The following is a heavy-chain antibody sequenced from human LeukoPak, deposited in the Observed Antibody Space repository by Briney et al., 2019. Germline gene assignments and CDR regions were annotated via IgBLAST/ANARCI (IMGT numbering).Heavy chain of an antibody. CDR1: GFTFDDYA. CDR3: AKDMGGGAMVMA. Sequence: GGSLRLSCAASGFTFDDYAMHWVRQAPGKGLEWVSGISWNSGSIGYADSVKGRFTISRDNAKNSLYLQMNSLRAEDTALYYCAKDMGGGAMVMAWGQGTLVTVSS. V-gene: IGHV3-9*01. CDR2: ISWNSGSI. D-gene: IGHD3-16*01. J-gene: IGHJ5*02.